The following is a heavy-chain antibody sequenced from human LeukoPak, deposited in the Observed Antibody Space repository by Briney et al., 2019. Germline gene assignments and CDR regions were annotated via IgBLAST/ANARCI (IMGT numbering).Heavy chain of an antibody. D-gene: IGHD3-3*01. Sequence: SETLSLTCTVSGGSISSYYWSWIRQPPGKGLEWIGYIYYSGSTNYNPSLKSRVTISVDTSKNQFSLKLSSVTAADTAVYYCAGSDHYDFWSGRPPYWFDPWGQGTLVTVSS. CDR2: IYYSGST. V-gene: IGHV4-59*01. CDR1: GGSISSYY. J-gene: IGHJ5*02. CDR3: AGSDHYDFWSGRPPYWFDP.